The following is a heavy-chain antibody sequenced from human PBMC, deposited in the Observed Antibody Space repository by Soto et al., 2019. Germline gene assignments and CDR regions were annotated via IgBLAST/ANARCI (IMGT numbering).Heavy chain of an antibody. J-gene: IGHJ4*02. CDR1: GDSISSSSYH. V-gene: IGHV4-39*01. CDR2: IYYSGTT. D-gene: IGHD6-19*01. CDR3: ARRNHGDGSGWGEFEY. Sequence: QLQLQESGPGLVKPSETLSLTCTVSGDSISSSSYHWGWIRQAPGKGLECIGSIYYSGTTYYNPSLRSRGTISVDTSKNQFSLKLSSVTAADTAVYYCARRNHGDGSGWGEFEYWGQGTLVTVSS.